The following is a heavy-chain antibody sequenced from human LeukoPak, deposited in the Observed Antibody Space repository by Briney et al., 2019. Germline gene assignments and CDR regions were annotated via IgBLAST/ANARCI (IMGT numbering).Heavy chain of an antibody. CDR2: IKQDGSER. Sequence: GGSLRLSCAASGFFSTSYWMSWVRQAPGRVLEWVANIKQDGSERYYVDYVKGRLTIPRHNAKNSLYLQRNSVGAEDTAVYYCARVYGSFWSGNTWFDPGGQGTLVTVFS. CDR1: GFFSTSYW. CDR3: ARVYGSFWSGNTWFDP. D-gene: IGHD3-3*01. J-gene: IGHJ5*02. V-gene: IGHV3-7*01.